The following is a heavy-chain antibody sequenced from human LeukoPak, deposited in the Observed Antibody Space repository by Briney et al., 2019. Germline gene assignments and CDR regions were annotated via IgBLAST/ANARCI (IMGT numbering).Heavy chain of an antibody. CDR2: ISNNGGIT. J-gene: IGHJ4*02. CDR1: GXTFSSFA. CDR3: ATGGSGYDGGAYFDY. Sequence: PGGSLRLSCSASGXTFSSFAMHWVRQAPGKGLEFVSAISNNGGITYYADSVKGRFTISRDNSRNTLYLQMSSLRAEDTAVYYCATGGSGYDGGAYFDYWGQGTLVTVSS. D-gene: IGHD5-12*01. V-gene: IGHV3-64D*09.